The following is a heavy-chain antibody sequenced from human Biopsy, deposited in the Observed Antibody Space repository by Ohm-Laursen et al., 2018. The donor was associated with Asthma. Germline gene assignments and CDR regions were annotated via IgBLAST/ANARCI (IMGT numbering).Heavy chain of an antibody. V-gene: IGHV3-53*01. Sequence: SLRLSCAASGFAVSRDYMFWVRQAPGKGLEWVSVIYSGGTSHTADSVRGRFTISRDYSKNTLYLQMHSLRAEDTAVYYCARGDRSNWSHYYFDYWGQGTLGTVSS. J-gene: IGHJ4*02. CDR3: ARGDRSNWSHYYFDY. D-gene: IGHD1-20*01. CDR2: IYSGGTS. CDR1: GFAVSRDY.